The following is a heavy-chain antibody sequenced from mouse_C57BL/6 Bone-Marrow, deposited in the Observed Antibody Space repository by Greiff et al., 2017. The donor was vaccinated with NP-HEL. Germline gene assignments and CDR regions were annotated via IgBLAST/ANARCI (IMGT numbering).Heavy chain of an antibody. V-gene: IGHV1-64*01. CDR1: GYTFTSYW. Sequence: QVQLQRPGAELVKPGASVKLSCKASGYTFTSYWMHWVKQRPGQGLEWIGMIHPNSGSTNYNEKFKSKATLTVDKSSSTAYMQLSSLTSEDSAVYYGARYSYSNFFDYWGQGTTLTVSA. CDR3: ARYSYSNFFDY. CDR2: IHPNSGST. J-gene: IGHJ2*01. D-gene: IGHD1-1*01.